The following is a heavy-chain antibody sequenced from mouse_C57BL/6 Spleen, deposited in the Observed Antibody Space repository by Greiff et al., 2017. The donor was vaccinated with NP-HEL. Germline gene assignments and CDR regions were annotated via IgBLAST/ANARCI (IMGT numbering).Heavy chain of an antibody. J-gene: IGHJ4*01. V-gene: IGHV1-64*01. D-gene: IGHD2-2*01. CDR2: IHPTSGST. Sequence: QVQLQQPGAELVKPGASVKLSCKASGYTFTSYWMPWVQQSPGQGLEWIGMIHPTSGSTNYLEKFKSKATLTVDKSSSTAYLQLSSLTSEDSAVDYCAREVVTTNDYAMDYWGQGTSVTVSS. CDR3: AREVVTTNDYAMDY. CDR1: GYTFTSYW.